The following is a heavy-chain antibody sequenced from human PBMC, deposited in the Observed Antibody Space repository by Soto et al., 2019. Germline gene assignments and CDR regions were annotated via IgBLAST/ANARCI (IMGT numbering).Heavy chain of an antibody. CDR3: AKDRVKYNSVWDPFDA. J-gene: IGHJ3*01. D-gene: IGHD1-20*01. CDR2: IHGDDSGT. Sequence: GSLRLWSAASGFTFSDYAMSWVLPAPGNGLEWVSSIHGDDSGTFYAASVKGRFTVSRDNSKSTLFLQMNILRAEDSAVYYCAKDRVKYNSVWDPFDAWGQGTLVTVSS. V-gene: IGHV3-23*01. CDR1: GFTFSDYA.